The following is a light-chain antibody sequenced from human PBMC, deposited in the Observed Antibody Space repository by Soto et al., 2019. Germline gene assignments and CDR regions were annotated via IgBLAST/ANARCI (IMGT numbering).Light chain of an antibody. V-gene: IGKV3-15*01. Sequence: RVLTQSPGTLPLTPGDGITLSCRASETITNNYLAWYQKKPGRAPRLLIYGASTRATGIPARFSGSGSGTEFTLTISSLQSEDFAVYWCQQYNNWPLTFGPGTRLAIK. CDR1: ETITNN. J-gene: IGKJ5*01. CDR2: GAS. CDR3: QQYNNWPLT.